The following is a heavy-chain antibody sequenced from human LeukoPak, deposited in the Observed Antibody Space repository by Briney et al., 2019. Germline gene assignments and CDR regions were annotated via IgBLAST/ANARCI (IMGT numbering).Heavy chain of an antibody. V-gene: IGHV4-59*08. Sequence: KSSETLSLTCAVYGGSFSGYYWSWIRQSPGKGLEWIGYIHNSGRTNYNPSLKSRVTGFVDTSKNQVSLRLSSVTAADTAVYYCARHGTISSESYFDYWGQGALVTVSS. D-gene: IGHD1-14*01. CDR3: ARHGTISSESYFDY. CDR1: GGSFSGYY. J-gene: IGHJ4*02. CDR2: IHNSGRT.